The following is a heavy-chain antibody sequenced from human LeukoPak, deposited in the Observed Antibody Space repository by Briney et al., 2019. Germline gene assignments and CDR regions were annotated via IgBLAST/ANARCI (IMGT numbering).Heavy chain of an antibody. Sequence: ASVKVSCKASGYTFTSYYMHWVRQAPGQGLEWMGIINPSGGSTTYAQKFQGRVTMTRDTSISTAYMELSTLRSDDTAVYYCAREPDFWSCYHFWGQGTLVTVSS. CDR1: GYTFTSYY. D-gene: IGHD3-3*01. V-gene: IGHV1-46*01. J-gene: IGHJ4*02. CDR3: AREPDFWSCYHF. CDR2: INPSGGST.